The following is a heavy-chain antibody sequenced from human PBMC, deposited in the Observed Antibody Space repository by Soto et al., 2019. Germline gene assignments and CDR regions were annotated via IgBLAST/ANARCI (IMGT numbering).Heavy chain of an antibody. Sequence: QVQLQESGPGLVKPSQTLSLTCTVSGGSISSGGYYWSWIRQHPGKGLEWIGYIYYSGSTYYNPYLKGRVTISVDTSKNQFSLKLSSVTAADTAVYYCARGRKKITMVRGVHYFDYWGQGTLVTVSS. CDR1: GGSISSGGYY. D-gene: IGHD3-10*01. V-gene: IGHV4-31*03. CDR2: IYYSGST. CDR3: ARGRKKITMVRGVHYFDY. J-gene: IGHJ4*02.